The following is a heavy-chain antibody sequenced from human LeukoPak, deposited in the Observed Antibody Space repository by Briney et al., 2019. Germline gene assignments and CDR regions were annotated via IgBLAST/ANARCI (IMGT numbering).Heavy chain of an antibody. V-gene: IGHV1-2*02. CDR3: ARDPIVQAGYYYGMDV. J-gene: IGHJ6*02. CDR1: GYTFTAYY. D-gene: IGHD2/OR15-2a*01. Sequence: GASVRVSCKASGYTFTAYYMHWVRQAPGQGLEWMGWTNPNSGATNYAQNFQGRVTMTADTSISTAYLDLSRLRSDDSAVYYCARDPIVQAGYYYGMDVWGQGTTVTVSS. CDR2: TNPNSGAT.